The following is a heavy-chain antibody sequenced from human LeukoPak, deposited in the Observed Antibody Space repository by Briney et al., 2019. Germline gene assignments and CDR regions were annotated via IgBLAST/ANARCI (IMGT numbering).Heavy chain of an antibody. CDR2: ISWEGGST. J-gene: IGHJ6*04. CDR3: AKDLGQNYYYTSMDA. CDR1: GFTFYEYV. Sequence: GGSLRLSCAASGFTFYEYVMHWVRQVPGKGLECVSLISWEGGSTIYADSVGGVFTISRDNSKNALYLQMNSLRTEDTALYNCAKDLGQNYYYTSMDAWGEGNTVTVSS. D-gene: IGHD7-27*01. V-gene: IGHV3-43*01.